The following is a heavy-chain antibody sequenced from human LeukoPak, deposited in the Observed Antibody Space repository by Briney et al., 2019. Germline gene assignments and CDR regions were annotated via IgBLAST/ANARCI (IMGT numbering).Heavy chain of an antibody. Sequence: GASVTVSCKASGYTFTSYDINWVRQAAGQGLEWMGWMNPNSGNTGYAQKFQGRVTMTKNTSITTAYMDLSSLRSEDTAVYYCARALSWTTESYYDMDVWGKGTTVTVSS. V-gene: IGHV1-8*01. D-gene: IGHD3/OR15-3a*01. J-gene: IGHJ6*03. CDR3: ARALSWTTESYYDMDV. CDR1: GYTFTSYD. CDR2: MNPNSGNT.